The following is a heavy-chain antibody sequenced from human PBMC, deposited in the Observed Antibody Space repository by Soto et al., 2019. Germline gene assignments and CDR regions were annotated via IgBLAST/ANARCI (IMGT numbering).Heavy chain of an antibody. CDR3: ASGHHWQQLVPFDY. V-gene: IGHV4-34*01. CDR2: INHSGST. CDR1: GGSFSGYY. D-gene: IGHD6-13*01. Sequence: KPSEPVSLTXAVYGGSFSGYYWSWIRQPPGKGLEWIGEINHSGSTNYNPSLKSRVTISVDTSKNQFSLKLSSVTAADTAVYYCASGHHWQQLVPFDYWGQGTLVTVSS. J-gene: IGHJ4*02.